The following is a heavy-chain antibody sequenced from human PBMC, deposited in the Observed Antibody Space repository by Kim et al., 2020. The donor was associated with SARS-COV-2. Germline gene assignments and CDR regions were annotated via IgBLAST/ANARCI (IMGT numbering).Heavy chain of an antibody. V-gene: IGHV4-34*01. J-gene: IGHJ5*02. CDR3: ARIAPYYYDSSGGDWFDP. CDR1: GGSFSGYY. CDR2: INHSGST. D-gene: IGHD3-22*01. Sequence: SETLSLTCAVYGGSFSGYYWSWIRQPPGKGLEWIGEINHSGSTNYNPSLKSRVTISVDTSKNQFSLKLSSVTAADTAVYYCARIAPYYYDSSGGDWFDPWGQGTLVTVSS.